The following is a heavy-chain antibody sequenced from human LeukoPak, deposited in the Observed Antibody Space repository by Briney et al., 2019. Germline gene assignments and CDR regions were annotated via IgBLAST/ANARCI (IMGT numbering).Heavy chain of an antibody. CDR2: TYYRSKWYN. D-gene: IGHD6-19*01. CDR3: ARVAVSGTDWFDP. CDR1: GDSVSSNSAA. J-gene: IGHJ5*02. V-gene: IGHV6-1*01. Sequence: SQTLSLTCAISGDSVSSNSAAWSWIRQSPSRGLEWLGRTYYRSKWYNDYAVFVESRITINPDTSKNQFSLQLNSVTPEDTAVYYCARVAVSGTDWFDPWGQGTLVTVSS.